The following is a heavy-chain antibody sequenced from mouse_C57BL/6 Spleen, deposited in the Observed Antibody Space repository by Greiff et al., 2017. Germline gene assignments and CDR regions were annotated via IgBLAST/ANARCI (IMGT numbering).Heavy chain of an antibody. V-gene: IGHV5-4*01. CDR3: AREGTQLRLRGFAY. CDR2: ISDGGSYT. Sequence: EVKLMESGGGLVKPGGSLKLSCAASGFTFSSYAMSWVRQTPEKRLEWVATISDGGSYTYYPDNVKGRFTISRDNAKNNLYLQMSQLKSEDTAMYYCAREGTQLRLRGFAYWGQGTLVTVSA. J-gene: IGHJ3*01. D-gene: IGHD3-2*02. CDR1: GFTFSSYA.